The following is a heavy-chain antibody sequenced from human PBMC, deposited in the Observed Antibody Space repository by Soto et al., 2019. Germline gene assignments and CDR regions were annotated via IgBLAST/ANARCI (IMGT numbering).Heavy chain of an antibody. D-gene: IGHD6-13*01. J-gene: IGHJ3*02. CDR3: ASNLGQQLVLYAFDI. CDR1: GGSFSGYY. CDR2: INHSGST. Sequence: KPSETLSLTCAVYGGSFSGYYWSWIRQPPGNGLEWIGEINHSGSTNYNPSLKSRVTISVDTSKNQFSLKLSSVTAADTAVYYCASNLGQQLVLYAFDIWGQGTMVTVSS. V-gene: IGHV4-34*01.